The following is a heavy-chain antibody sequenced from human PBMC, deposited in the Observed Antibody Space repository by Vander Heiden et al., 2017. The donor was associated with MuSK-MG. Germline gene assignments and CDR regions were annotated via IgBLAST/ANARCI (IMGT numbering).Heavy chain of an antibody. J-gene: IGHJ4*02. CDR3: ATSNFMIY. CDR1: GFTFSSYA. CDR2: ISASDGNT. Sequence: EVQLLESGGGWVQPGGSLTHSCAAAGFTFSSYAMGWVRQAPGKGLEWVSTISASDGNTNYADSVKGRFTISRDNSKNTLYQQMDSLRAEDTAIYYCATSNFMIYWGQGTLVTVSS. D-gene: IGHD3-16*01. V-gene: IGHV3-23*01.